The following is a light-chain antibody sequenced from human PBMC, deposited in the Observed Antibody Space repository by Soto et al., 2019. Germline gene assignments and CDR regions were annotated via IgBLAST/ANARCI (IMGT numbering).Light chain of an antibody. CDR2: NVS. V-gene: IGLV2-23*02. CDR1: SSDVGTYNL. J-gene: IGLJ2*01. Sequence: QSVLTQPASVSGSPGQSITISCTGTSSDVGTYNLVSWYQHHPGKAPKLIIYNVSQWPSGLSTRFSGSKSGNTASLTISGVQPEDEAVYYCCSYTGGDTHGVFGGGTQLTVL. CDR3: CSYTGGDTHGV.